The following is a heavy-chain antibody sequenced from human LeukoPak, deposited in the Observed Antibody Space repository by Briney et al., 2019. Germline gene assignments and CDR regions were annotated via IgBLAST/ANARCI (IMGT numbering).Heavy chain of an antibody. D-gene: IGHD3-3*01. V-gene: IGHV1-18*01. CDR1: GYPFISFG. J-gene: IGHJ5*02. CDR2: ISVYNGNT. CDR3: ARVSRITIFGVVTDGNWFDP. Sequence: GASVKVSCKASGYPFISFGITWVRQAPGKGLEWMGCISVYNGNTDYAQKFQGRVTMTTDIATTTAYMDLRNLRADDTAVYYCARVSRITIFGVVTDGNWFDPWGQGTLVIVSS.